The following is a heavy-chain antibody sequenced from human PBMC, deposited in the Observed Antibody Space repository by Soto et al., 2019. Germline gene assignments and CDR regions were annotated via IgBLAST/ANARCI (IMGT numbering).Heavy chain of an antibody. Sequence: QVQLVQSGAEVKKPGSSVRVSCQTSGGTFNGFGVAWVRQAPGQGLEWMGTIIPIIATTKYAQNLQGRVTITADASTGTAYMDLSSLRSEDMAVYYCARELKEPGSYYYYGLDVWGLGTTVTVSS. D-gene: IGHD3-10*01. V-gene: IGHV1-69*18. CDR1: GGTFNGFG. CDR3: ARELKEPGSYYYYGLDV. J-gene: IGHJ6*02. CDR2: IIPIIATT.